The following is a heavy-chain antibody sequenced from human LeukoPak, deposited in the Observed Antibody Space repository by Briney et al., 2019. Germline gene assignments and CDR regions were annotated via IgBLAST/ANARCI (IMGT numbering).Heavy chain of an antibody. CDR3: AKGLYDTSGEYYFDY. Sequence: GGSLRLSCAASGFTFSSYGMHWVRQAPGKGLEWVAVISYGGSNKYYADSVKGRFTISRDNSKNTLYLQMNSLRAEDTAVYYCAKGLYDTSGEYYFDYWGQGTLVTVSS. J-gene: IGHJ4*02. CDR1: GFTFSSYG. V-gene: IGHV3-30*18. D-gene: IGHD3-22*01. CDR2: ISYGGSNK.